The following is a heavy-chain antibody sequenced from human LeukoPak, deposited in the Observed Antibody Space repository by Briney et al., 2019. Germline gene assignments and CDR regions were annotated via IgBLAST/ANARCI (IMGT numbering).Heavy chain of an antibody. J-gene: IGHJ4*02. CDR2: ISGSGDST. CDR1: GFTFSSYA. Sequence: PGGSLRLSCAASGFTFSSYAMSWVRQAPGKGLEWVSAISGSGDSTYYGDSVKGRFTISRDNSKNTLYLQMDSLRAEDTAVYYCARDRAWNYFDYWGQGTLVTVSS. D-gene: IGHD3-3*01. CDR3: ARDRAWNYFDY. V-gene: IGHV3-23*01.